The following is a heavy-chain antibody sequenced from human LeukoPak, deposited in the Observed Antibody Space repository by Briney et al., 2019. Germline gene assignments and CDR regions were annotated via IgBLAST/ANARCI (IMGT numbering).Heavy chain of an antibody. CDR1: GGSISSGDYY. Sequence: SETLSLTCTVSGGSISSGDYYWSWIRQPPGKGLEWIGYIYYSGSTYYNPSLKSRVTIPVDTSKNQFSLKLSSVTAADTAVYYCTRSRPYDFWSGFPDYWGQGTLVTVSS. D-gene: IGHD3-3*01. CDR3: TRSRPYDFWSGFPDY. V-gene: IGHV4-30-4*08. J-gene: IGHJ4*02. CDR2: IYYSGST.